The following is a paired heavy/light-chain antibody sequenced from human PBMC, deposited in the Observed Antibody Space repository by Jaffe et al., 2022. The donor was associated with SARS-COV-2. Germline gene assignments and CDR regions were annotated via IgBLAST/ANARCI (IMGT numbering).Heavy chain of an antibody. D-gene: IGHD6-13*01. Sequence: QVQLVQSGAEVKKTGASVKVSCKASGYTFTDYYVHWVRQAPGQGLEWMGWINPNTGDTNYAQRFQGWVAMTRDTSISTAYMVLSRLRSDDTAVYYCAAQRGGIAALDYWGQGTLVTVSS. CDR2: INPNTGDT. J-gene: IGHJ4*02. CDR1: GYTFTDYY. CDR3: AAQRGGIAALDY. V-gene: IGHV1-2*04.
Light chain of an antibody. J-gene: IGKJ1*01. CDR2: TAS. V-gene: IGKV1-5*03. CDR3: QQYHSSLT. CDR1: QSISSW. Sequence: DIQMTQSPSTLSASVGDRVIITCRASQSISSWLAWYQQRPGKAPKLLIYTASNLESGVPSRFSGSGSGTEFTLTISSLQPDDFATYYCQQYHSSLTFGQGTKVEVK.